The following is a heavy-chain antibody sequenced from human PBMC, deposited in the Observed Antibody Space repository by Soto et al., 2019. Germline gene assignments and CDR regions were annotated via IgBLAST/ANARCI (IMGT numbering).Heavy chain of an antibody. V-gene: IGHV1-69*12. D-gene: IGHD3-22*01. J-gene: IGHJ4*02. Sequence: QVQLVQSGAEVKKPGSSVNVSCKASGGTFSSYAISWVRQAPGQGLEWMGGIIPSFGTANYAQKFQGRVTITADESTSTAYRELSSLRSEDTAVYYCARDGYYYDSSGYYYYYDYWGQGTLVTASS. CDR1: GGTFSSYA. CDR2: IIPSFGTA. CDR3: ARDGYYYDSSGYYYYYDY.